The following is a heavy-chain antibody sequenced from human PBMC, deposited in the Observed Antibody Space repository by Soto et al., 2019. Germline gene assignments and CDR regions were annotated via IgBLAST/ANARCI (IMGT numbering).Heavy chain of an antibody. V-gene: IGHV4-61*01. J-gene: IGHJ4*02. CDR3: ARDPGLRSFDY. D-gene: IGHD3-10*01. CDR2: IYYSGST. Sequence: SGTLSLTCTVSGGSVSSGSYYCSWIRQPPGKGLEWIGYIYYSGSTNYNPSLKSRVTISVDTSKKQFSLKLSSVTAADTAVYYCARDPGLRSFDYWGQGTLVTVSS. CDR1: GGSVSSGSYY.